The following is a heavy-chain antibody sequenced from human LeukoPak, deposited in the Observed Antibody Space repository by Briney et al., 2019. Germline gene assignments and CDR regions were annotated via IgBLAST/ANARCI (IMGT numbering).Heavy chain of an antibody. CDR1: GGSISSSSYY. CDR2: IYYSGST. Sequence: SETLSLTCTVSGGSISSSSYYWGWIRQPPGKGLEWIGNIYYSGSTNYNPSLKSRVTISVDTSKNQFSLKLSSVTAADTAVYYCAREPTPLRGYSGYDPFDYWGQGTLVTVSS. V-gene: IGHV4-61*05. CDR3: AREPTPLRGYSGYDPFDY. J-gene: IGHJ4*02. D-gene: IGHD5-12*01.